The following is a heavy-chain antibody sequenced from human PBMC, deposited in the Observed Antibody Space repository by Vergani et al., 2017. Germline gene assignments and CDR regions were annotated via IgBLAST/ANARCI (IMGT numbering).Heavy chain of an antibody. J-gene: IGHJ4*02. V-gene: IGHV5-51*01. D-gene: IGHD3-22*01. CDR1: GYSFTKYW. CDR3: ARLYGRDSSGSKYFDY. Sequence: EVQLVQSGAEVKKPGESLEISCQISGYSFTKYWIGWVRQMPGKGLEWMGIIHPADSDTRYSPSFQGQVTISVDKSISTAYLQRSSLRASDSAMYYCARLYGRDSSGSKYFDYWGQGTLVTVSS. CDR2: IHPADSDT.